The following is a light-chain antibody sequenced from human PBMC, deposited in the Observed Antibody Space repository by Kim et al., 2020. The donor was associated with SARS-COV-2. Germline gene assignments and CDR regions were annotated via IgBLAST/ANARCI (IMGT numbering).Light chain of an antibody. V-gene: IGKV4-1*01. CDR2: WAS. Sequence: DIVMTQSPDSLAVSLGEWATINCKSSQSVIYSSNNKNYLAWYQQKRGQPPKLLIDWASTRQSGVPERFSGSGSGTDFTLTISGLQAEDVAVYYCQQYYSTPYTFGQGTKLEI. J-gene: IGKJ2*01. CDR3: QQYYSTPYT. CDR1: QSVIYSSNNKNY.